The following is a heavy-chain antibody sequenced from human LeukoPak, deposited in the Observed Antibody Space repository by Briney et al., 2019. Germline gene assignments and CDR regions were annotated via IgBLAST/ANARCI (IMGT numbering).Heavy chain of an antibody. CDR3: ARFEYSSSAAAY. CDR2: IYHSGST. D-gene: IGHD6-6*01. CDR1: GGSISSGGYY. Sequence: KPSQTLSLTCTVSGGSISSGGYYWSWIRQPPGKGLEWIGYIYHSGSTYYNPSLKSRVTISVDRSKNQFSLKLSSVTAADTAVYYCARFEYSSSAAAYWGQGTLVTVSS. V-gene: IGHV4-30-2*01. J-gene: IGHJ4*02.